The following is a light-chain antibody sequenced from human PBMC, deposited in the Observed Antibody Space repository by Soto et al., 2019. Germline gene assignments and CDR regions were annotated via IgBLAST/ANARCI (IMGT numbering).Light chain of an antibody. Sequence: IVMTQSPATLSVSPGEGAALSCRASQSISNNLAWYQQRPGQSPRLLIYGASTRATGIPARFSGSGSGTELTLSISSLQSEDSAVYYCQLYNNWPLTFGGGTKVEIK. CDR1: QSISNN. CDR2: GAS. CDR3: QLYNNWPLT. V-gene: IGKV3-15*01. J-gene: IGKJ4*01.